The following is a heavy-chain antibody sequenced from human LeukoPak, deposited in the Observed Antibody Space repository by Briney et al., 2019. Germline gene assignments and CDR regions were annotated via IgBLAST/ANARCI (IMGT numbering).Heavy chain of an antibody. V-gene: IGHV4-34*01. CDR1: GGSFNTYY. J-gene: IGHJ4*02. Sequence: PSETLSLTCAVYGGSFNTYYWNWIRQSPGKGLEWIGEINHTGTTNYNPSLKSRFTISVDTSKNQFSLKLTSVTAADTAVYYCARVGSGWGDFDYWGQGTLVTVSS. CDR2: INHTGTT. CDR3: ARVGSGWGDFDY. D-gene: IGHD6-19*01.